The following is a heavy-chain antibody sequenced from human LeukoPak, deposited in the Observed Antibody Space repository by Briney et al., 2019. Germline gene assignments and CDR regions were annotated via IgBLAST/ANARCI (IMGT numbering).Heavy chain of an antibody. CDR3: AKPRVDSGTGSSYGHGLDF. CDR2: ISPQGTT. J-gene: IGHJ4*02. Sequence: GGSLRLSCAASGVLFSAYAMTWVRQAPGKGPEWVSSISPQGTTYYADSVKGRFTVSRDNSRNTLFLQMGSLRADDMAVYYCAKPRVDSGTGSSYGHGLDFWGQGTLVTVSS. CDR1: GVLFSAYA. V-gene: IGHV3-23*01. D-gene: IGHD5-18*01.